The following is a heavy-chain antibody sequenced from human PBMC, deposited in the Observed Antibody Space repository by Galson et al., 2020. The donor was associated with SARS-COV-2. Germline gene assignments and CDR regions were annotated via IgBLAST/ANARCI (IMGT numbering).Heavy chain of an antibody. CDR3: ARGGSAAIQGNFDY. V-gene: IGHV3-9*01. D-gene: IGHD2-2*02. CDR2: ISWNSDST. CDR1: GFTFDDYA. J-gene: IGHJ4*02. Sequence: TGGSLRLSCVVSGFTFDDYAMFWVRQAPGKGLEWVSGISWNSDSTDYAESVKGRFTISRENAKNSLYLQMNSLRAEDTALYYCARGGSAAIQGNFDYWGQGTLVTVSS.